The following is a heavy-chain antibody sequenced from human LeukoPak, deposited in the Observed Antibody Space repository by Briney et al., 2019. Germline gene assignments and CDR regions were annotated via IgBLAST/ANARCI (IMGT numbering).Heavy chain of an antibody. D-gene: IGHD1-26*01. Sequence: SWIRQAPGKGLEWVGRIKSKTDGGTTDYAAPVKGRFTISRDDSKNTLYLQMNSLKTEDTAVYYCTTEDGIVGATEPTTFDYWGQGTLVTVSS. CDR3: TTEDGIVGATEPTTFDY. V-gene: IGHV3-15*01. CDR2: IKSKTDGGTT. J-gene: IGHJ4*02.